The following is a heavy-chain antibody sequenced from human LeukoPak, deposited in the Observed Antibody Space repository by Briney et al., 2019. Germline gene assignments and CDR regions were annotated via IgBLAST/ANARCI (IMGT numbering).Heavy chain of an antibody. V-gene: IGHV3-48*01. J-gene: IGHJ2*01. CDR1: GFTFSGYS. D-gene: IGHD3-3*02. CDR3: ARDSTGYWYFDL. Sequence: PGGSLRLSCAASGFTFSGYSMNWVRQAPGKGLEWVSYISSSSTTIYYADSVKGRFTISRDNAKNSLYLQMNSLRAEDTAVYYCARDSTGYWYFDLWGRGTLVSVSS. CDR2: ISSSSTTI.